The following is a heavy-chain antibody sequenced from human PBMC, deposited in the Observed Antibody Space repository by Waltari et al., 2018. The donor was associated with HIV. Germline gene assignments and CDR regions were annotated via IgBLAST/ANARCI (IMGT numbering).Heavy chain of an antibody. CDR3: AREEYYDILTGPPYGLDV. CDR2: IFTSGST. D-gene: IGHD3-9*01. Sequence: QVQLQESGPGLVKPSETLSLTCTVSGASISSYYWTWIRRPAGKGLEWIGRIFTSGSTSYNPSLKSRVTMSLDTSKNQFSLKLTSVTAADTAVYYCAREEYYDILTGPPYGLDVWGQGTTVTVSS. V-gene: IGHV4-4*07. CDR1: GASISSYY. J-gene: IGHJ6*02.